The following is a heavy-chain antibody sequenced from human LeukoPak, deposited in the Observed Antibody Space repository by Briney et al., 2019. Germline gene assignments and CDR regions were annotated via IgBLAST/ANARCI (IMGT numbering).Heavy chain of an antibody. CDR3: ARAPSEVGGYYPEYFRH. CDR1: GFTFSRYW. V-gene: IGHV3-74*01. CDR2: IKSDGKT. Sequence: QPGGSLRLSCEASGFTFSRYWMHWVRPAPGKGLVWVSRIKSDGKTNYADSVKGRFTISRDNAKNTVSLQMDSLRAEDTGVYYCARAPSEVGGYYPEYFRHWGQGTLVTVSS. J-gene: IGHJ1*01. D-gene: IGHD3-22*01.